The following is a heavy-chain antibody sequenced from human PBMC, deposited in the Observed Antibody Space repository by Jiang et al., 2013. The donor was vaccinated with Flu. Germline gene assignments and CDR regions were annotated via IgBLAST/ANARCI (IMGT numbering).Heavy chain of an antibody. Sequence: VLLKPSETLSLTCTVSGDSISSYYWNWIRQPPGKGLEWIAYISYSGYTNYNPSLQSRVTISVDTSKNQFSLKLSSVTAADTAVYYCARDDVEKPAAGRSDYWGQGTLVTVSS. CDR2: ISYSGYT. J-gene: IGHJ4*02. D-gene: IGHD2-2*01. CDR3: ARDDVEKPAAGRSDY. V-gene: IGHV4-59*12. CDR1: GDSISSYY.